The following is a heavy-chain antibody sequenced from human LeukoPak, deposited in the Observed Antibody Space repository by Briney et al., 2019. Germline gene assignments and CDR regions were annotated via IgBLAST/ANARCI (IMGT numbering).Heavy chain of an antibody. CDR2: ISGYNGNT. J-gene: IGHJ3*02. Sequence: ASVKVSCKASGYTFTSYGIVWVRQAPGQGLEWMGWISGYNGNTNYAQKFQGRVAMTTDTSTSTAYMELRSLRSDDSAMYYCAGDVWRWKPPHDAFDIWGQGTMVTVSS. CDR1: GYTFTSYG. V-gene: IGHV1-18*04. CDR3: AGDVWRWKPPHDAFDI. D-gene: IGHD2-21*01.